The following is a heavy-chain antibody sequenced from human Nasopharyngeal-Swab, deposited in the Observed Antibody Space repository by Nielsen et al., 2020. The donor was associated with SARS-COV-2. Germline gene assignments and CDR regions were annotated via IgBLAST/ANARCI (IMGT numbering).Heavy chain of an antibody. D-gene: IGHD2-15*01. Sequence: GGSLRLSCAASGFTFSDSAIHWVRQASGEGLEWVARTRSKGNKYATANSASVKGRFINFRDDPTNTAYLQMNSLKTEDTAIYYCTRCGGGCYSGRDYWGQGTLVTVSS. CDR1: GFTFSDSA. CDR3: TRCGGGCYSGRDY. J-gene: IGHJ4*02. CDR2: TRSKGNKYAT. V-gene: IGHV3-73*01.